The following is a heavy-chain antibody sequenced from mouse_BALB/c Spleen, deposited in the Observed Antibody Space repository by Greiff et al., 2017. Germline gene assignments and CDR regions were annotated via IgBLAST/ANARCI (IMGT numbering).Heavy chain of an antibody. CDR3: ARDGNYPLAMDY. D-gene: IGHD2-1*01. J-gene: IGHJ4*01. CDR2: IYPGDGDT. V-gene: IGHV1-87*01. Sequence: VQVVESGAELARPGASVKLSCKASGYTFTSYWMQWVKQRPGQGLEWIGAIYPGDGDTRYTQKFKGKATLTADKSSSTAYMQLSSLASEDSEVYYCARDGNYPLAMDYWGQGTSVTVSS. CDR1: GYTFTSYW.